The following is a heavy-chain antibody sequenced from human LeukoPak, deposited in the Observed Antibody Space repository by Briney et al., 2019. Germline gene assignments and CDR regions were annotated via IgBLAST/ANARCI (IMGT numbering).Heavy chain of an antibody. Sequence: PSETLSLTCAVYGGSFSGYYWSCIRQPPGGGLEWIWEINHSGSTNYNPSLKSRVTISVDTSKKQFSLKLSSVTAADTAVYYCARLVYDSSGYYYVRYFDYWGQGTLVTVSS. J-gene: IGHJ4*02. CDR2: INHSGST. V-gene: IGHV4-34*01. CDR1: GGSFSGYY. D-gene: IGHD3-22*01. CDR3: ARLVYDSSGYYYVRYFDY.